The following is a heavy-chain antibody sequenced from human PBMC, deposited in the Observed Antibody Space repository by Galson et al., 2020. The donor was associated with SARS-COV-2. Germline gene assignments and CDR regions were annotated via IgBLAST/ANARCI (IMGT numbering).Heavy chain of an antibody. CDR2: IVGSGRNT. Sequence: GGSLRLSCAASGFTFNNYAMMWVRQTPGKGLQWVSSIVGSGRNTYYGDSVKGRFTVSRDNFKDTLFLQMDNLRADDTAVYYCARGKSSGTVDWFDPWGQGTLVTVSS. D-gene: IGHD3-10*01. CDR1: GFTFNNYA. V-gene: IGHV3-23*01. CDR3: ARGKSSGTVDWFDP. J-gene: IGHJ5*02.